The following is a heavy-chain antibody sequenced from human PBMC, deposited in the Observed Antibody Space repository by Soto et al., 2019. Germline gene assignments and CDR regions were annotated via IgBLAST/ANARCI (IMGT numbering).Heavy chain of an antibody. CDR1: GFTFSSYS. J-gene: IGHJ6*03. CDR3: ARGPVTTRPYYYYYMDV. Sequence: EVQLVESGGGLVKPGGSLRLSCAASGFTFSSYSMNWVRQAPGKGLEWVSSISSSSSYIYYADSVKGRFTISRDNAKNSLYLQMNSLRAEDTAVYYCARGPVTTRPYYYYYMDVWGKGTTVTVSS. D-gene: IGHD4-17*01. CDR2: ISSSSSYI. V-gene: IGHV3-21*01.